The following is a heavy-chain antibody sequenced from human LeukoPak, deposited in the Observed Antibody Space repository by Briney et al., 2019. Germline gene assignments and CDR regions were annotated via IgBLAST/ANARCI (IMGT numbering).Heavy chain of an antibody. CDR1: GFTFSNYS. CDR2: ISSSSRYI. Sequence: GGSLRLSCAASGFTFSNYSMNWVRQAPGKGLEWVSSISSSSRYIYYADSVKGRFTISRDNSKNTLYLQMNSLRAEDTAVYYCAKAPSSGSIYFDYWGQGTLVTVSS. V-gene: IGHV3-21*04. D-gene: IGHD3-22*01. J-gene: IGHJ4*02. CDR3: AKAPSSGSIYFDY.